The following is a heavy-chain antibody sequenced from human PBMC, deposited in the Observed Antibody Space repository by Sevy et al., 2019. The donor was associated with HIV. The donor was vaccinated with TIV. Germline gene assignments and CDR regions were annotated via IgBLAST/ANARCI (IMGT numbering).Heavy chain of an antibody. V-gene: IGHV4-30-4*01. J-gene: IGHJ5*02. CDR3: ARAEWIQLWLEGGNWFDP. CDR2: IYYSGST. CDR1: GGSISSGDYY. D-gene: IGHD5-18*01. Sequence: SENLSLTCTVSGGSISSGDYYWSWIRQPPGKGLEWIGYIYYSGSTYYNPSLKSRVTISVDTSKNQFSLKLSSVTAADTAVYYCARAEWIQLWLEGGNWFDPWGQGTLVTVSS.